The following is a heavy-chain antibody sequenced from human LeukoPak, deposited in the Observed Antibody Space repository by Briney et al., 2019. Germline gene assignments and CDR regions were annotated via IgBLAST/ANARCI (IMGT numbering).Heavy chain of an antibody. Sequence: PSETLSLTCTVSGGSISSYYWSWIRQPPGKGLEWIGYIYYSGSTNYNPSLKSRVTISVDTSKNQFSLKLSSVTAADTAVYYCARGAIMVSFDYWGQGTLVTVSS. V-gene: IGHV4-59*12. CDR3: ARGAIMVSFDY. J-gene: IGHJ4*02. CDR1: GGSISSYY. CDR2: IYYSGST. D-gene: IGHD2-8*01.